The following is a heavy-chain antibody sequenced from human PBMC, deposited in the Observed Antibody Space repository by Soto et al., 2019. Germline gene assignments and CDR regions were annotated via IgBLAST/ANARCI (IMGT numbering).Heavy chain of an antibody. V-gene: IGHV1-18*01. CDR2: ISGYNAKT. J-gene: IGHJ4*02. Sequence: QVQLVQSGAEVKKPGASVKVSCKATGYTFSNYGISWVRQAPGQGLEWMGWISGYNAKTYYTQKFQGRVTMTTDTSTSTAYMELRSLRSDDTAVYYCARDVEMATMTGYWGQGTLVTVSS. CDR3: ARDVEMATMTGY. D-gene: IGHD5-12*01. CDR1: GYTFSNYG.